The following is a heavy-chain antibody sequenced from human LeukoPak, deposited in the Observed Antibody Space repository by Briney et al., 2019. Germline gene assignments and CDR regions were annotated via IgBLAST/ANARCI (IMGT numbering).Heavy chain of an antibody. J-gene: IGHJ4*02. D-gene: IGHD3-3*01. CDR2: IKSKTDGGTT. CDR3: TRENHDFWSGYYFDY. Sequence: GGSLRLSCAASGFTFSNAWMNWVRQAPGKGREWVGRIKSKTDGGTTDYPAPVKGRLIISRDDSKNTLYLQMNSLKIEDTAVYYCTRENHDFWSGYYFDYWGQGTLVTVSS. CDR1: GFTFSNAW. V-gene: IGHV3-15*07.